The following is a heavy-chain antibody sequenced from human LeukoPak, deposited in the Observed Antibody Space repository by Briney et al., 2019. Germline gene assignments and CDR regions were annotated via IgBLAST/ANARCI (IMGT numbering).Heavy chain of an antibody. CDR2: IYSSVSTRYNPSL. J-gene: IGHJ4*02. D-gene: IGHD2-15*01. V-gene: IGHV4-4*07. CDR3: ARDRQEGGMRVSSFEY. CDR1: GGSISGDYY. Sequence: SETLSLTCTVSGGSISGDYYWSWVRQPAGKGLEWIGRIYSSVSTRYNPSLQSNPSLRSRVTVSKDTSRNQFFLKLNSVTAADTAIYYCARDRQEGGMRVSSFEYWGQGIPVIVSS.